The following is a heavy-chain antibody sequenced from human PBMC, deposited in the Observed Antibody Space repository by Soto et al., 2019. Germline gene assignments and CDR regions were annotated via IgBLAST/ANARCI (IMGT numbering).Heavy chain of an antibody. CDR2: IYYSGST. V-gene: IGHV4-59*08. D-gene: IGHD6-6*01. Sequence: SETLSLTCTVSGGSISSYYWSWIRQPPGKGLEWIGYIYYSGSTNYNPSLKSRVTISVDTSKNQFSLKLSSVTAADTAVYYCARHGTSSSSPRRIAFDIWGQGTMVTVSS. J-gene: IGHJ3*02. CDR1: GGSISSYY. CDR3: ARHGTSSSSPRRIAFDI.